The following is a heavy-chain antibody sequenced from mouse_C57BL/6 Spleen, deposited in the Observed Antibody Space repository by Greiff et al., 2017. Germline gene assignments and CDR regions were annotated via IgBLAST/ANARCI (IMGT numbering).Heavy chain of an antibody. CDR3: AHRDRYFDV. J-gene: IGHJ1*03. Sequence: QVQLQQPGAELVLPGASVKLSCKASGYTFTSYWMHWVKQRPGQGLEWIGEIDPSDSYTNYNQKFKGKSTLTVDKSSSTAYMQLSSLTSEDSAVYYCAHRDRYFDVWGTGTTVTVSS. V-gene: IGHV1-69*01. CDR2: IDPSDSYT. D-gene: IGHD3-3*01. CDR1: GYTFTSYW.